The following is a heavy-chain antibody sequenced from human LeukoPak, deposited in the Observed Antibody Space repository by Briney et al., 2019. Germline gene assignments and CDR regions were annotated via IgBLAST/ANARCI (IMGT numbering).Heavy chain of an antibody. CDR3: AKHEGFDY. J-gene: IGHJ4*02. V-gene: IGHV3-23*01. Sequence: GGSLRLSCATSGFTFSNYAMSWVRQVPGKGLEWVSGLSAAGDTTYYADSVKGWSIISRDNSENTLYLQLNSLRAEDTAVYYCAKHEGFDYWGQGTLVTVSS. CDR2: LSAAGDTT. CDR1: GFTFSNYA.